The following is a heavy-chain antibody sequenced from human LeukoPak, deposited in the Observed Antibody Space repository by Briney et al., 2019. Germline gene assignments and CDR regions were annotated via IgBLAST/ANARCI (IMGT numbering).Heavy chain of an antibody. CDR1: GGSFSGYY. Sequence: KPSETLSLTCAVYGGSFSGYYWNWIRQPPGKGLEWIGEINHSGSTNYNPSLKSRVTISVDTSKNQFPLKLISVTAADTAVYYCARGRAPLDYWGQGTLVTVSS. V-gene: IGHV4-34*01. CDR3: ARGRAPLDY. CDR2: INHSGST. J-gene: IGHJ4*02.